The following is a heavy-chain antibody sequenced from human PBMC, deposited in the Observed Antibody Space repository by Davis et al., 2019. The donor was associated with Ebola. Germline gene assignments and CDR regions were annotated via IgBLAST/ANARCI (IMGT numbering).Heavy chain of an antibody. J-gene: IGHJ4*02. CDR3: AKASWGPAARPLLDS. Sequence: PGGSLRLSCAASGFTLSNYAMGWVRQAPGKGLEWVSCISGSAVTTYYADSVKGRFTISRDNSNNTLYLQMNSLRVEDTARYYCAKASWGPAARPLLDSWGQGTLVTVSS. V-gene: IGHV3-23*01. CDR1: GFTLSNYA. CDR2: ISGSAVTT. D-gene: IGHD2-2*02.